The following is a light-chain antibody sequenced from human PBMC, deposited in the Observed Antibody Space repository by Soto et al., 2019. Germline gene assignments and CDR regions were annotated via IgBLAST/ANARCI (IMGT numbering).Light chain of an antibody. Sequence: DIVMTQSPDSLAVSLGERATINCKSSLSVLYSSNNKNYLGWYQQKPGKPPKLLIYWSSTRNSGVPDRFSGSGSGTDSTLTISSVQAEGVAVYYCQEYYRSPPTFGQGTKVEIK. J-gene: IGKJ1*01. CDR2: WSS. CDR3: QEYYRSPPT. CDR1: LSVLYSSNNKNY. V-gene: IGKV4-1*01.